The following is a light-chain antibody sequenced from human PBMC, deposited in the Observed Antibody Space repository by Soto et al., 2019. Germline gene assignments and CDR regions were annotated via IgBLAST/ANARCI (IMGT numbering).Light chain of an antibody. CDR3: KHYDSYSK. J-gene: IGKJ1*01. CDR2: DAS. CDR1: QSISTS. V-gene: IGKV1-5*01. Sequence: IHITQSPSTLCASGGDRVTITCLASQSISTSLAWYQQKPGKAPKLLIHDASSLESGVPSRFSGRGPGAEFTLTTSRLQNDDFANYQRKHYDSYSKFGQGTKVAIK.